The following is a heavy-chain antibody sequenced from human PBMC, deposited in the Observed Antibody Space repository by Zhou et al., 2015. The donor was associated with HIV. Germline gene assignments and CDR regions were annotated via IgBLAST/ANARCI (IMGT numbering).Heavy chain of an antibody. J-gene: IGHJ6*02. CDR2: IIPIFGTA. V-gene: IGHV1-69*01. Sequence: QVQLVQSGAEVKKPGSSVKVSCKASGGTFSSYAISWVRQAPGQGLEWMGGIIPIFGTANYAQKFQGRVTITADESTSTAYMELSSLRSEDTAVYYCARVSVSDDILTGWGYYYGMDVWGQGTTVTVSS. D-gene: IGHD3-9*01. CDR3: ARVSVSDDILTGWGYYYGMDV. CDR1: GGTFSSYA.